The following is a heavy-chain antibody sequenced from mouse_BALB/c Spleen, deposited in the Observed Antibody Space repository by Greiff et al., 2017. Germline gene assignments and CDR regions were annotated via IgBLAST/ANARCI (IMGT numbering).Heavy chain of an antibody. Sequence: LVKTGASVKISCKASGYSFTGYYMHWVKQSHGKSLEWIGYISCYNGATSYNQKFKGKATFTVDTSSSTAYMQFNSLTSEDSAVYYCARERDEYYAMDYWGQGTSVTVSS. CDR2: ISCYNGAT. CDR3: ARERDEYYAMDY. V-gene: IGHV1S34*01. D-gene: IGHD3-3*01. J-gene: IGHJ4*01. CDR1: GYSFTGYY.